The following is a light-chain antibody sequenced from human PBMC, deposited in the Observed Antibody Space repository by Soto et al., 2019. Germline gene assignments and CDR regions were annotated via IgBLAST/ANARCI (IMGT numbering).Light chain of an antibody. V-gene: IGKV3-11*01. Sequence: EIVLTQSPPTLSLSPGERATLSCRASQSVSDSLAWYQQKSGQAPRLLIYDASNRATGIPARFTGSGSGTDFTLTISSLEPEDFAIYYCQQRSKWPLTFGQGTKVDIK. CDR3: QQRSKWPLT. CDR2: DAS. J-gene: IGKJ1*01. CDR1: QSVSDS.